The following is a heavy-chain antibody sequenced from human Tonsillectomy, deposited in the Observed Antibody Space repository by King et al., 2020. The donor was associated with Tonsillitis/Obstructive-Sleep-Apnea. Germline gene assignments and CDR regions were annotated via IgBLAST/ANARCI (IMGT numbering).Heavy chain of an antibody. CDR1: GYTFSTYG. CDR3: ARDSRSHYYDTSGYYTFEY. J-gene: IGHJ4*02. V-gene: IGHV1-18*01. Sequence: QLVQSGAEVKKPGASEKVSCKASGYTFSTYGISWVRQAPGQGLEWMGWISAYNGDTNYAQKLQDRVTMTTDTSTSTAYMEVRSLRSDDTAVYYCARDSRSHYYDTSGYYTFEYWGQGTLVTVSS. D-gene: IGHD3-22*01. CDR2: ISAYNGDT.